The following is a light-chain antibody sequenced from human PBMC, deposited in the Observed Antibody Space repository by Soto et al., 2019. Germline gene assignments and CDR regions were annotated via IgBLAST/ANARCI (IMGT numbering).Light chain of an antibody. Sequence: IVLTQSPGTLSLSPGERATLSCRASQSVSSTYIAWYQQNPGQAPRLLIYGASSRATGIPDRFSGSGSGTDFNLTISRLEPEDFAVYFCQQYGRSPPFTFGQGTKVEIK. J-gene: IGKJ2*01. CDR2: GAS. V-gene: IGKV3-20*01. CDR3: QQYGRSPPFT. CDR1: QSVSSTY.